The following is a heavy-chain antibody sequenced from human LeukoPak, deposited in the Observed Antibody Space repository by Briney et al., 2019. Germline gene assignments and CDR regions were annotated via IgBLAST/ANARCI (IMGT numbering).Heavy chain of an antibody. CDR3: ARAHYPRYGDYFDY. D-gene: IGHD4-17*01. V-gene: IGHV1-69*13. CDR1: GGTFSSYA. Sequence: ASVKVSCKASGGTFSSYAISWVRQAPGQGPEWMGWIIPIFGTANYAQKFRGRVTITADESTSTAYMELSSLRSEDTAVYYCARAHYPRYGDYFDYCGQGTLVTVSS. CDR2: IIPIFGTA. J-gene: IGHJ4*02.